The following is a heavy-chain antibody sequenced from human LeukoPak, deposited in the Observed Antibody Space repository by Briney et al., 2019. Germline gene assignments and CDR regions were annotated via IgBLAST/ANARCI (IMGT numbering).Heavy chain of an antibody. CDR2: IWNSGST. CDR1: GDSISSRTYY. Sequence: PSETLSLTCSVSGDSISSRTYYWTWIRQYPEKGLEWIDYIWNSGSTNYNPSLKSRVTVSVDTSKNQFSLTLTSVTAADTALYYCAADVSSTFPNWIDPWGQGIPVIVSS. J-gene: IGHJ5*02. CDR3: AADVSSTFPNWIDP. V-gene: IGHV4-31*03. D-gene: IGHD6-6*01.